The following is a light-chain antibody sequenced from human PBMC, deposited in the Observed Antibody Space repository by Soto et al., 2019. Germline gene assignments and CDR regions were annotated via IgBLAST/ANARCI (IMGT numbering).Light chain of an antibody. J-gene: IGLJ2*01. CDR2: NDN. V-gene: IGLV1-44*01. CDR3: AAWDDSPNGVV. Sequence: QSVLTQPPSASGTPGQRVTISCSGSSSNIDGNTVNWYQQLPGTAPRLLIYNDNQRPSGVPDRFSGSKSGTSASLAISGLQSEDEADYFCAAWDDSPNGVVFGGGTKLTVL. CDR1: SSNIDGNT.